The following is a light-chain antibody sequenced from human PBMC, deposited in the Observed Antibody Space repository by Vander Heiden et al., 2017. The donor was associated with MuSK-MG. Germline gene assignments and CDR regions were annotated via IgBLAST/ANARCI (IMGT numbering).Light chain of an antibody. CDR3: QKYNNAPRT. V-gene: IGKV1-27*01. J-gene: IGKJ4*02. CDR2: AAS. Sequence: IQMTPSPPPLSASVGDRVTITCRPSQGISTSSACYQQKLGKVPRLLIYAASTLQSGVPSRFSGSGSGRDFTLTIRSVQPEEVATYYCQKYNNAPRTFGGGTKVEIK. CDR1: QGISTS.